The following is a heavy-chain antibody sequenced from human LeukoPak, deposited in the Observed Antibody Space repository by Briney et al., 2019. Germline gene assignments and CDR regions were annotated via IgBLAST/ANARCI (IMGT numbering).Heavy chain of an antibody. V-gene: IGHV1-2*06. CDR1: GYTFTDYY. J-gene: IGHJ5*02. Sequence: ASVKVSCKASGYTFTDYYMHWVRQAPGQGLEWLGRINPYNGDTNYAQRFQGRVTMTRDTSITTAYMELSRLTYDDTAVYYCATGLFEEGNNWFDPSGPGTLVTVSS. CDR3: ATGLFEEGNNWFDP. CDR2: INPYNGDT.